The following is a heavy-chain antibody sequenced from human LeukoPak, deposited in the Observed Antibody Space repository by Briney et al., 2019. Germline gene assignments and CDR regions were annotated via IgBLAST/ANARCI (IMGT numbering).Heavy chain of an antibody. CDR3: ARGLSGYASSLGY. Sequence: GGSLRLSCEASGFTFTTYSMTWVRQAPGKGLEWVSIISSGSSAIFSADALKGRFTISRDNAKNTLYLQMNSLRAEDTAVYYCARGLSGYASSLGYWGQGTLVTVSS. D-gene: IGHD6-6*01. CDR1: GFTFTTYS. V-gene: IGHV3-21*01. J-gene: IGHJ4*02. CDR2: ISSGSSAI.